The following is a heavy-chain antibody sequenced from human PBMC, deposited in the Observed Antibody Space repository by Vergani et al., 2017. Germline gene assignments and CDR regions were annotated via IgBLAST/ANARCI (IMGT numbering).Heavy chain of an antibody. CDR2: ISYDGSNK. J-gene: IGHJ4*02. D-gene: IGHD5-24*01. CDR3: AEGWEMATIAPFDY. V-gene: IGHV3-30*18. Sequence: QVQLVESGGGVVQPGRSLRLSCAASGFTFSSYGMHWVRQAPGKGLEWVAVISYDGSNKYYADSVKGRFTISRDNSKNTLYLQMNSLRAEDTAVYYCAEGWEMATIAPFDYWGQGTLVTVSS. CDR1: GFTFSSYG.